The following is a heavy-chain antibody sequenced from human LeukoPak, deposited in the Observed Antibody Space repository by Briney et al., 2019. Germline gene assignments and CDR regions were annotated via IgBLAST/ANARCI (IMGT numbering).Heavy chain of an antibody. CDR3: AAHPTYYSDTRGYSR. Sequence: PSQTLSLTCTVSGGSINSGAYYWSWIRQHPGKGLEWIGYIYYSGSTYYNPSLKSRVTISIDTSKNQFSLKLSSVTAADTAVYYCAAHPTYYSDTRGYSRWGQGTLVIVSS. D-gene: IGHD3-22*01. J-gene: IGHJ4*02. CDR1: GGSINSGAYY. CDR2: IYYSGST. V-gene: IGHV4-31*03.